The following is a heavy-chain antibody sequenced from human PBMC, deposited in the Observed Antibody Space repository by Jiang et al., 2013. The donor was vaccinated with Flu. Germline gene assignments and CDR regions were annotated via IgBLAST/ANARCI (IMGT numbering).Heavy chain of an antibody. CDR2: INPNSGGT. Sequence: EWMGWINPNSGGTNYAQKFQGWVTMTRDTSISTAYMELSRLRSDDTAVYYCARDRVTAAGGAFDIWGQGTMVTVSS. J-gene: IGHJ3*02. D-gene: IGHD2-21*02. CDR3: ARDRVTAAGGAFDI. V-gene: IGHV1-2*04.